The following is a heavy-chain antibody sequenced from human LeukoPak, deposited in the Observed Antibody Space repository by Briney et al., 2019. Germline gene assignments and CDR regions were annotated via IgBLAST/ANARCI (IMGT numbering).Heavy chain of an antibody. Sequence: PSETLSLTCTVSGGSISSYYWSWIRQPAGKGLEWIGRIYTSGSTNYNPSPRSRVTMSVDPSKNQFSLKLSSVTAADTAVYYCARTYGDYVWNYYYMDVWGKGTTVTVSS. CDR3: ARTYGDYVWNYYYMDV. CDR2: IYTSGST. V-gene: IGHV4-4*07. CDR1: GGSISSYY. D-gene: IGHD4-17*01. J-gene: IGHJ6*03.